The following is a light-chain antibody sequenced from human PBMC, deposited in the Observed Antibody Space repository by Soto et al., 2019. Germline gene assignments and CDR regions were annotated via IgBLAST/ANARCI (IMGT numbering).Light chain of an antibody. CDR2: EVS. Sequence: QSALTQPPSASGFPGQSVTISCTGTSSDIGIYDFVSWYQQHPGKAPQLLIYEVSKRPSGVPDRFSGSKSGNTASLTVSDFQTGAAADYYCSAYAGTNDLGVFGGGTKLTVL. CDR1: SSDIGIYDF. J-gene: IGLJ3*02. CDR3: SAYAGTNDLGV. V-gene: IGLV2-8*01.